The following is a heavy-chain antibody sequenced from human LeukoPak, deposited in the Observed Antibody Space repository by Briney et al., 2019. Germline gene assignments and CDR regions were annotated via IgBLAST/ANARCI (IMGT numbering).Heavy chain of an antibody. J-gene: IGHJ4*02. CDR1: GFTFSSYG. V-gene: IGHV3-30*02. D-gene: IGHD1-7*01. Sequence: GGSLRLSCAASGFTFSSYGMHWVRQAPGKGLEWVAFIRYDGSNKYYADSVKGRFTISRDNSKNTLYLQMNSLRAEDTAVYYCAKGGLELRSYFDYWGQGTLVTVSS. CDR2: IRYDGSNK. CDR3: AKGGLELRSYFDY.